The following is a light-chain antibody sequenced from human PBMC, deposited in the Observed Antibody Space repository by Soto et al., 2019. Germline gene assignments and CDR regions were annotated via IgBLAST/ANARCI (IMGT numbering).Light chain of an antibody. CDR1: QVISSY. Sequence: DIQLTQSPSFLSASVGDRVTITCRASQVISSYLAWFQQMPGKAPKLLIYATSALQSGVPSRFSGSGSGTEVTLTISSLQPEDFATYYWQQGTSYSLTLGGGTKVEIK. CDR2: ATS. J-gene: IGKJ4*01. CDR3: QQGTSYSLT. V-gene: IGKV1-9*01.